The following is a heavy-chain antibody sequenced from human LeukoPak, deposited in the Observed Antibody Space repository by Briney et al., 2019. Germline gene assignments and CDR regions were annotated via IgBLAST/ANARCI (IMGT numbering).Heavy chain of an antibody. V-gene: IGHV3-23*01. J-gene: IGHJ5*02. Sequence: GGSLRLSCAASGFTFSSYAMTWVRQAPGKGLEWASSIDASGGSTYYADSVKGRFTISRGNSKNTFYLQMNTLRADDTAVYYCAKGSGSGWYGGFAPWGQGTLVTVSS. D-gene: IGHD6-19*01. CDR1: GFTFSSYA. CDR2: IDASGGST. CDR3: AKGSGSGWYGGFAP.